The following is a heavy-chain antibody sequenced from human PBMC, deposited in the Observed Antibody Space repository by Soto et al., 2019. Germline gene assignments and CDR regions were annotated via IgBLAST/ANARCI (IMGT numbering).Heavy chain of an antibody. CDR1: GGSIGSGGSY. J-gene: IGHJ6*02. D-gene: IGHD3-16*02. Sequence: SETLSLTCTFPGGSIGSGGSYWSWIRQHPGKGLEWIGYIYYSGSTYYNPSLKSRVTISVDTSKNQFSLKLSSVTAADTAVYYCARDRRLGELSLYRGYYYYYGMDVWGQGTTVTVSS. CDR3: ARDRRLGELSLYRGYYYYYGMDV. V-gene: IGHV4-31*03. CDR2: IYYSGST.